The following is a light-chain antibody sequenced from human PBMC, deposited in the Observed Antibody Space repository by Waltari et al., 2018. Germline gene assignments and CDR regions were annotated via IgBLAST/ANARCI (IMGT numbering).Light chain of an antibody. Sequence: QSALTQPASVSGSPGPSITISCTGTSSDVGFYNYVSWYQQHPGKAPKLMIYDVIERPAGVSNRFSGSESGNTASLTISGLQAEDEADYYCNSYAGSSSWVFGGGTKLTVL. CDR3: NSYAGSSSWV. CDR2: DVI. V-gene: IGLV2-14*01. CDR1: SSDVGFYNY. J-gene: IGLJ3*02.